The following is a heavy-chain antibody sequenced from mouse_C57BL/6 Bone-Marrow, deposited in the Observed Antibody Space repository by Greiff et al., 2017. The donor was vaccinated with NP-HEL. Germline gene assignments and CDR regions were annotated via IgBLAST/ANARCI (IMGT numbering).Heavy chain of an antibody. D-gene: IGHD1-1*01. Sequence: EVKVVESGGGLVKPGGSLKLSCAASGFTFSSYTMSWVRQTPEKRLEWVATISGGGGNSYYPDSVKGRFTISRDNAKNTLYLQMSSLRSEDTALYYCAIHYGSTWFAYWGQGTLVTVSA. CDR3: AIHYGSTWFAY. V-gene: IGHV5-9*01. CDR1: GFTFSSYT. CDR2: ISGGGGNS. J-gene: IGHJ3*01.